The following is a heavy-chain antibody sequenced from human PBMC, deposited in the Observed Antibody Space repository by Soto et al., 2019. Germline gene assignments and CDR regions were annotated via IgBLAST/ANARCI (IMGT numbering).Heavy chain of an antibody. CDR2: IYYSGST. CDR1: GGSISSGDYY. J-gene: IGHJ5*02. V-gene: IGHV4-30-4*01. CDR3: AREGYSYGLGSGWFDP. D-gene: IGHD5-18*01. Sequence: QVQLQESGPGLVKPSQTLSLTCTVSGGSISSGDYYWSWIRQPPGKGLEWIGYIYYSGSTYYNPSLKSRVTISVDTSKNQVSLKLSSVTAADTAVYYCAREGYSYGLGSGWFDPWGQGTLVTVSS.